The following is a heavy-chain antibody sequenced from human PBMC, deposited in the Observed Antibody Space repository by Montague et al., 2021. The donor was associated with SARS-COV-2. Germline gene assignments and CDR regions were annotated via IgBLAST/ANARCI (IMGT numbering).Heavy chain of an antibody. Sequence: SETLSLTCAVSGGSLSTPHYWSWFRQPPGKGLEWIGEVHHSGNANYNASFNGRVTILVDKSNNQLSLTLTSVTAADTAGYYCACDRITRGWLDPWGQGTLVTVSS. D-gene: IGHD7-27*01. CDR2: VHHSGNA. CDR3: ACDRITRGWLDP. J-gene: IGHJ5*02. CDR1: GGSLSTPHY. V-gene: IGHV4-4*02.